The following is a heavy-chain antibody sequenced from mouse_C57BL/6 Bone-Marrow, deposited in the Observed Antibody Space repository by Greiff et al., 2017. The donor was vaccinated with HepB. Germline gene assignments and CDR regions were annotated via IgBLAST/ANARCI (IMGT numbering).Heavy chain of an antibody. V-gene: IGHV1-69*01. CDR1: GYTFTSYW. D-gene: IGHD3-2*02. CDR3: ARRLGGAMDY. CDR2: IDPSDSYT. Sequence: QVQLQQPGAELVMPGASVKLSCKASGYTFTSYWMHWVKQRPGQGLEWIGEIDPSDSYTNYNQKFKGKSTLTVDKSSSTAYMQLSSLTSEDSAVYYGARRLGGAMDYWGQGTSVTVSS. J-gene: IGHJ4*01.